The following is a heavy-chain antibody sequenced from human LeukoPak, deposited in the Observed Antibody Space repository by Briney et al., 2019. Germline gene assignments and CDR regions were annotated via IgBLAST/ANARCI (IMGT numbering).Heavy chain of an antibody. Sequence: SETLSLTCTVSGVSLSDTSYYWGWIRQPPGKGLELIGTLHYSAGAHYNPSLKSRATISLDRSRNQFSLKLTSVTSADTAVYYCARDWDDGYNFNAFDIWGQGTMVTVSS. V-gene: IGHV4-39*07. D-gene: IGHD5-24*01. CDR1: GVSLSDTSYY. J-gene: IGHJ3*02. CDR2: LHYSAGA. CDR3: ARDWDDGYNFNAFDI.